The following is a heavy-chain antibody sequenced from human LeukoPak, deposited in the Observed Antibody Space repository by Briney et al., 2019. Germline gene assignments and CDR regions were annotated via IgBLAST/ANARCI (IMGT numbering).Heavy chain of an antibody. D-gene: IGHD3-22*01. CDR1: GNSISSGNYY. V-gene: IGHV4-61*02. Sequence: PSETLSLTCTVPGNSISSGNYYWSWIRQPAGQGLEWIGRIYSSGSTYYNPSLKSRVAISIDTSKNQFSLKLTSVTASDTAVYYCARGRYDTSDFSFDYWGPGTLVTVSS. J-gene: IGHJ4*02. CDR2: IYSSGST. CDR3: ARGRYDTSDFSFDY.